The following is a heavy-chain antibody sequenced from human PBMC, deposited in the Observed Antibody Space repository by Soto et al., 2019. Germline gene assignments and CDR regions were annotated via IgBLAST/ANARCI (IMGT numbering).Heavy chain of an antibody. J-gene: IGHJ5*02. V-gene: IGHV3-23*01. CDR1: GFTFSSYA. CDR3: ANYRYGDYLYNRFDP. D-gene: IGHD4-17*01. Sequence: EVQLLESGGGLVQPGGSLRLSCAASGFTFSSYAMSWVRQAPGKGLEWVSAISGSGGSTYYADSVKGPFPISRDNSKNTLHLQMNSVRAADTALYYAANYRYGDYLYNRFDPWGQGTLVTVSS. CDR2: ISGSGGST.